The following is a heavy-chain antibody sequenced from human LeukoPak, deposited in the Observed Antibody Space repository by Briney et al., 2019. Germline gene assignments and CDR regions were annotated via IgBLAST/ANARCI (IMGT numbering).Heavy chain of an antibody. CDR2: ISSSISHI. J-gene: IGHJ3*02. CDR3: ARDGPTYYYDSSGYPRGPDPFEI. V-gene: IGHV3-21*01. Sequence: GGPLTLFCALSGFTLSIQSMMCVREAPGEGLVWVSSISSSISHIYYADSVEGRFTITRDNAKNSLYLQMNSLRAEDTAVYYCARDGPTYYYDSSGYPRGPDPFEICGQGTMVTVSS. D-gene: IGHD3-22*01. CDR1: GFTLSIQS.